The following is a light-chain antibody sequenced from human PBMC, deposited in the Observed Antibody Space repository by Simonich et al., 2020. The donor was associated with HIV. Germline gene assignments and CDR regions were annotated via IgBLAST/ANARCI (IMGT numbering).Light chain of an antibody. V-gene: IGLV2-8*01. CDR3: TSYAGSNNWV. Sequence: QSALTQPASVSGSPGQSITISCTGTSSDVGGYNYVSWYQQHPGQAPKLMIYEVSKRPSGVPDRFSGSKSGNTASLTVSGLQAEDEADYYCTSYAGSNNWVFGGGTKLTVL. CDR1: SSDVGGYNY. CDR2: EVS. J-gene: IGLJ3*02.